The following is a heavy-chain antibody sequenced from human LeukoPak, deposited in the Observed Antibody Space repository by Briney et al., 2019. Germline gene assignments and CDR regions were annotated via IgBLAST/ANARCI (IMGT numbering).Heavy chain of an antibody. J-gene: IGHJ3*02. CDR2: ISGSGGSA. CDR3: AKGRDSSSWSGAFDI. CDR1: GFTFSSYA. D-gene: IGHD6-13*01. Sequence: PGGSLRLSCAASGFTFSSYAMSWVRQAPGKGLEWVSAISGSGGSAYYADSVKGRFTISRDNSKNTLYLQMNSLRAEDTAVYYCAKGRDSSSWSGAFDIWGQGTMVTVSS. V-gene: IGHV3-23*01.